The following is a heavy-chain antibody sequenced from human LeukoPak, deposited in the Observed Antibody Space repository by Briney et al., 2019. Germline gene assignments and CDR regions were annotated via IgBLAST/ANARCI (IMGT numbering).Heavy chain of an antibody. V-gene: IGHV3-23*01. Sequence: GGSLRLSCAASGFTFSSYAMSWVRQAPGKELEWVSAISGSGGSTYYADSVKGRFTISRDNSKNTLYLQMNSVRAEDTAVYYCAKDPKTYYYDSRGYSYWGQGTMVTVSS. D-gene: IGHD3-22*01. J-gene: IGHJ4*02. CDR3: AKDPKTYYYDSRGYSY. CDR1: GFTFSSYA. CDR2: ISGSGGST.